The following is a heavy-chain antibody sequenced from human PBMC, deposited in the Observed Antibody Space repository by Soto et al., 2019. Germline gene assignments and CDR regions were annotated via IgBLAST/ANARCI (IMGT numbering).Heavy chain of an antibody. Sequence: PSQTLSLTCAISGDSVSSNSAAWNWIRQSPSRGLEWLGRTYYRSKWYNDYAVSVKSRITINPDTSKNQFSLQLNSVTPEDTAVYYCARDWRGDGSRSCWRLDYWGQGTLVTVS. CDR1: GDSVSSNSAA. CDR3: ARDWRGDGSRSCWRLDY. J-gene: IGHJ4*02. CDR2: TYYRSKWYN. V-gene: IGHV6-1*01. D-gene: IGHD3-10*01.